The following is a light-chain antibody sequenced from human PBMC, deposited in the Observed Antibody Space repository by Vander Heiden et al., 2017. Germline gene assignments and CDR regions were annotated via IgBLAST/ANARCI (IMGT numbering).Light chain of an antibody. CDR1: SNNVGNQG. CDR2: INN. J-gene: IGLJ3*02. Sequence: QAGLTQPRSLSNGLRQNATLTCTGNSNNVGNQGAGWLQKYQGPHNKRRFLINNNRPSGISERLASSRSGTNDSPTLTVLQPEDEADDDCFDWASGLSACVFGGGTKFTVL. CDR3: FDWASGLSACV. V-gene: IGLV10-54*01.